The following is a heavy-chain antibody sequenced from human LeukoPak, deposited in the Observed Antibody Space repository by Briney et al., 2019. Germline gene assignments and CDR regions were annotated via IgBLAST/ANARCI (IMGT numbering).Heavy chain of an antibody. CDR1: GFTFSSYA. D-gene: IGHD6-19*01. V-gene: IGHV3-74*01. J-gene: IGHJ4*02. Sequence: GGSLRLSCTASGFTFSSYAMYWVRQVPGEGLVWVSRISSEGSVTNYADSVKGRFTISRDNAKNTLYLEMNNLRADDTAVYFCARVPGSGWFTAVDYWGQGTLVSVSS. CDR3: ARVPGSGWFTAVDY. CDR2: ISSEGSVT.